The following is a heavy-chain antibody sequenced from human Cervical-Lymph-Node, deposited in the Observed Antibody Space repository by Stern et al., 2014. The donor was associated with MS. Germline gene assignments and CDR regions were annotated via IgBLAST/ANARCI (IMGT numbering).Heavy chain of an antibody. D-gene: IGHD3-10*01. CDR2: IYWDDDK. J-gene: IGHJ5*02. CDR1: GFSLSTIGEG. V-gene: IGHV2-5*02. Sequence: QVTLKESGPTLVKPTQTLTLTCTFSGFSLSTIGEGVGWIRQPPGKALEWLALIYWDDDKRYSPSLQSRLTITKDTSKNQVVLTMTNMDPVDTATYYCAHGRVTLVRGGNLLDPWGQGTLVTVSS. CDR3: AHGRVTLVRGGNLLDP.